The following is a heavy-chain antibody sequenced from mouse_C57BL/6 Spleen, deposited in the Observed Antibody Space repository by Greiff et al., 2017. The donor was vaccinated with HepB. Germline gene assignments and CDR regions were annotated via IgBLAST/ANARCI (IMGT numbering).Heavy chain of an antibody. CDR1: GYTFTSYW. Sequence: VQLQQPGAELVMPGASVKLSCKASGYTFTSYWMHWVKQRPGQGLEWIGEIDPSDSYTNYNQKFKGKSTLTVDKSSSTAYMQLSSLTSEDSAVYYCARGARHAMDYWGQGTSVTVSS. V-gene: IGHV1-69*01. CDR2: IDPSDSYT. D-gene: IGHD3-1*01. J-gene: IGHJ4*01. CDR3: ARGARHAMDY.